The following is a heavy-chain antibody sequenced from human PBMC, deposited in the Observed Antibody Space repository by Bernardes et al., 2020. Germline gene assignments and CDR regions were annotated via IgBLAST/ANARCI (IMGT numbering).Heavy chain of an antibody. CDR2: IKSKSDGGTT. CDR3: TKANCGGDCPGYNWFDP. CDR1: GFTLSDAW. J-gene: IGHJ5*02. V-gene: IGHV3-15*01. Sequence: SLRLSCVASGFTLSDAWMTWVRQAPGKGLEWVGRIKSKSDGGTTDYAAPVKGRFMISRDDSKNTLYLQMNSLKAEDTAVYYCTKANCGGDCPGYNWFDPWGQGTLVTVSS. D-gene: IGHD2-21*01.